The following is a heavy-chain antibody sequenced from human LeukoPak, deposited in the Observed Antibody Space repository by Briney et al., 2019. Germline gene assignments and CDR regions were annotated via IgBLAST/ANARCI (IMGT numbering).Heavy chain of an antibody. Sequence: ASVKVSCKASGGTFSSYAISWVRQAPGQGLEWMGGIIPIFGTANYAQKFQGRVTITTDESTSTAYMELSSLRSEDTAVYYCAKTAATYYYYYYMDVWGKGTTVTVSS. CDR1: GGTFSSYA. D-gene: IGHD2-15*01. CDR3: AKTAATYYYYYYMDV. V-gene: IGHV1-69*05. J-gene: IGHJ6*03. CDR2: IIPIFGTA.